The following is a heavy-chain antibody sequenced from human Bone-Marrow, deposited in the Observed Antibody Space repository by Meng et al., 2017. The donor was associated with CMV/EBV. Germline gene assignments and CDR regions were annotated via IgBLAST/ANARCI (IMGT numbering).Heavy chain of an antibody. Sequence: GGSLRLSCAASGFTFSSYAMSWVRQAPGKGLEWVSAISGSGGSTYYADSVKGRFTISRDNSKNTLYLQMNSLRAEDTAVYYCAKAGGIVVVPAAIGHYYYGMDVWGQGTTDTVSS. CDR2: ISGSGGST. D-gene: IGHD2-2*01. CDR1: GFTFSSYA. CDR3: AKAGGIVVVPAAIGHYYYGMDV. J-gene: IGHJ6*02. V-gene: IGHV3-23*01.